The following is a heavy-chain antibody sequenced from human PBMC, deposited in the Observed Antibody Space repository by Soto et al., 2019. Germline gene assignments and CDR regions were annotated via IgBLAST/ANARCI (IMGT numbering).Heavy chain of an antibody. CDR3: AHRQSMIGGYDI. D-gene: IGHD3-22*01. CDR1: GFSFSTSGAG. CDR2: FYWDDDK. J-gene: IGHJ3*02. Sequence: QITLKESGPTLVKPTQTLTLTCTFSGFSFSTSGAGVGWIRQPPGKDLEWLALFYWDDDKRSSPSLKSRLTITKDTSKNQVVLTMTNMDPVDTAPYYCAHRQSMIGGYDIWGQGTMVTVSS. V-gene: IGHV2-5*02.